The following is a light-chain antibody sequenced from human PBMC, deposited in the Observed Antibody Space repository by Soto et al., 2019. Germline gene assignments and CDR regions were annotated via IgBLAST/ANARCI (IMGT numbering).Light chain of an antibody. Sequence: EIVLTQSPATPSLSPGERATLSCRASQSVSSYLAWYQQKPGQAPRLLIYDASNRATGIPARFSGSGSGTDFTLTISSLEPEDFAVYYCQQRSNWPGTFGQGTKVDI. V-gene: IGKV3-11*01. CDR2: DAS. CDR3: QQRSNWPGT. CDR1: QSVSSY. J-gene: IGKJ1*01.